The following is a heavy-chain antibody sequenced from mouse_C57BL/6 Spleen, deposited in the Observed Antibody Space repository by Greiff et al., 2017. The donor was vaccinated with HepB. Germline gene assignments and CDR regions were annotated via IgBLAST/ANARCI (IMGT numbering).Heavy chain of an antibody. CDR3: TWGYYGRGCAY. V-gene: IGHV14-4*01. CDR2: IDPENGDT. D-gene: IGHD1-1*01. Sequence: VQLQQSGAELVRPGASVKLSCTASGFNIKDDYMHWVNQRPEQGLEWIGWIDPENGDTEYASKFQGKATITADTSSNTAYLQLSSLTSEDTAVYYCTWGYYGRGCAYWGQGTTLTVSS. J-gene: IGHJ2*01. CDR1: GFNIKDDY.